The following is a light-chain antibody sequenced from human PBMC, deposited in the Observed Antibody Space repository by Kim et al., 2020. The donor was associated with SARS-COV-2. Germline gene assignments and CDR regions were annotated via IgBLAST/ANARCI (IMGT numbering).Light chain of an antibody. Sequence: VGDRVTITWRARQSISSYLNWYQQKPGKAPKLLIYAASSLQSGVPSRLSGSGSGTDFTLTISSLQPEDFATYYCQQSYSTPLYSFGQGTKLEI. CDR3: QQSYSTPLYS. V-gene: IGKV1-39*01. J-gene: IGKJ2*03. CDR2: AAS. CDR1: QSISSY.